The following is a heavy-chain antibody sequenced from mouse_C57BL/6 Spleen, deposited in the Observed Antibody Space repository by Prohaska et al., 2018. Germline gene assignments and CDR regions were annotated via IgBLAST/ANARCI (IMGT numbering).Heavy chain of an antibody. CDR1: GYTFTDYY. CDR3: ARRDYGSSYWYFDV. J-gene: IGHJ1*03. D-gene: IGHD1-1*01. CDR2: IFPGSGST. Sequence: QVQLQQSGPELVKPGASVKISCKASGYTFTDYYINWVKQRPGQGLEWIGWIFPGSGSTYYKEKVKSKATLTVETSSSTAYMQLSSLTSEDSAVYYCARRDYGSSYWYFDVWGTGTTVTVSS. V-gene: IGHV1-75*01.